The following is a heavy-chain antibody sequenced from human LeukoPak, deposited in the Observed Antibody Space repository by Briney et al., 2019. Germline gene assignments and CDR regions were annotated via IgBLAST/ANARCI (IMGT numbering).Heavy chain of an antibody. V-gene: IGHV1-18*01. J-gene: IGHJ4*02. D-gene: IGHD3-9*01. CDR1: GYTFTSYG. CDR3: ARDGYYDILAASQLGVL. Sequence: ASVNVSCKASGYTFTSYGISWVRQAPGQGLEWMGWISAYNGNTNYAQKLQGRVTMTTDTSTSTAYMELRSLRSADTAVYYCARDGYYDILAASQLGVLWGQGTLVTVSS. CDR2: ISAYNGNT.